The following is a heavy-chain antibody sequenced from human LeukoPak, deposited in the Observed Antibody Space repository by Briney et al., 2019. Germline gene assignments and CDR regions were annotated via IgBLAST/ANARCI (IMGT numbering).Heavy chain of an antibody. D-gene: IGHD2-2*01. CDR3: ARGGRCSSTSCYSWFDP. CDR1: GGSISSYC. Sequence: SETLSLTCTVSGGSISSYCWSWLRQPPGKGLEWIGYIYYSGSTNYNPSLKSRVTISVDTSKNQFSLKLSSVTAADTAVYYCARGGRCSSTSCYSWFDPWGQGTLVTVSS. V-gene: IGHV4-59*01. J-gene: IGHJ5*02. CDR2: IYYSGST.